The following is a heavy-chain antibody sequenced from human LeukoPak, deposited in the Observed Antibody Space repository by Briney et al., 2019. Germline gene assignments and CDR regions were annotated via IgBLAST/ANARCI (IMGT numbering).Heavy chain of an antibody. V-gene: IGHV4-59*01. Sequence: SETLSLTCTVSGSSISSFYWSWIRQPPGQGLEWIGYIHYSGSTKYNPSLKSRVTISADTSKNQHSLRLSSVTAADTAVYYCARGSWAPAMTTPPPDFDPWGQGTLVTVSS. CDR2: IHYSGST. J-gene: IGHJ5*02. CDR1: GSSISSFY. D-gene: IGHD4-17*01. CDR3: ARGSWAPAMTTPPPDFDP.